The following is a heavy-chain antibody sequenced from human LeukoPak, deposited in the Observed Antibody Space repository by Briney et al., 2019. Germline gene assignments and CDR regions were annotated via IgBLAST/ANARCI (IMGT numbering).Heavy chain of an antibody. D-gene: IGHD2-21*02. Sequence: SETLSLTCTVSGGSVSSGSYYWSWIRQPPGKGLEWIGEINHSGSTNYNPSLKSRVTISVDTSKNQFSLKLSSVTAADTAVYYCARTNKDCGGDCYSGDIAFDIWGQGTMVTVSS. CDR3: ARTNKDCGGDCYSGDIAFDI. J-gene: IGHJ3*02. V-gene: IGHV4-39*07. CDR2: INHSGST. CDR1: GGSVSSGSYY.